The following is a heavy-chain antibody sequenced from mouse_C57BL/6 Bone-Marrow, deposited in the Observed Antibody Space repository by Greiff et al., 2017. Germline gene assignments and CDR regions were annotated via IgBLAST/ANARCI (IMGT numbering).Heavy chain of an antibody. CDR2: IWTGGGT. CDR3: ARSLYGNLRDWYFDV. V-gene: IGHV2-9-1*01. Sequence: VKLEESGPGLVAPSQSLSITCTVSGFSLTSYAISWVRQPPGKGLEWLGVIWTGGGTNYNSALKARLSISKDNSKSHVFLKMNSLQTDDTARYYCARSLYGNLRDWYFDVWGTGTTVTVSS. CDR1: GFSLTSYA. J-gene: IGHJ1*03. D-gene: IGHD2-1*01.